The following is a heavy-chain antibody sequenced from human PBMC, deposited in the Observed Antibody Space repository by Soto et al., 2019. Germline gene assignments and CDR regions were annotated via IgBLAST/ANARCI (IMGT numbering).Heavy chain of an antibody. V-gene: IGHV3-48*01. CDR2: ISSSSSTI. J-gene: IGHJ5*02. D-gene: IGHD1-26*01. CDR1: GFTFSSYS. CDR3: AREVGLLNWFDH. Sequence: EVQLVESGGGLVQPGGSLRLSCAASGFTFSSYSMNWVRQAPGKGLEWVSYISSSSSTIYYADSVKGRCTISRDNAKNSLYLTMNSLRAEDTAVYDCAREVGLLNWFDHWGQGTLVTVSS.